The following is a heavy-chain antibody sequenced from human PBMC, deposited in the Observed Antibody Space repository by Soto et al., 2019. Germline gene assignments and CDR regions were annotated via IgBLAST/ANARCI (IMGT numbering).Heavy chain of an antibody. J-gene: IGHJ6*02. CDR2: FDPEDGET. CDR3: AKDLRPYSSGWYVIKYGMDV. CDR1: GYTLTELS. D-gene: IGHD6-19*01. Sequence: VASVNVSCKVSGYTLTELSMHWVRQAPGKGLEWMGGFDPEDGETIYAQKFQGRVTMTEDTSTDTAYMELSSLRSEDTAVYYCAKDLRPYSSGWYVIKYGMDVWGQGTTVTV. V-gene: IGHV1-24*01.